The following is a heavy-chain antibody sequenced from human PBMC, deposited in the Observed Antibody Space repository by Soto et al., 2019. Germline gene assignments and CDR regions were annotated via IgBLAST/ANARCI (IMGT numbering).Heavy chain of an antibody. J-gene: IGHJ3*02. CDR3: ARGKGRYSSSWYLRAFDI. CDR2: INHSGST. D-gene: IGHD6-13*01. CDR1: GGSFSGFY. Sequence: QVQLQQWGAGLLKPSETLSLTCAVYGGSFSGFYWSWIRQPPGKGVECVGEINHSGSTNYNPSLKSRVTISVDTSKNQFSLKLSSVTAADTAVYYCARGKGRYSSSWYLRAFDIWGQGTMVTVSS. V-gene: IGHV4-34*01.